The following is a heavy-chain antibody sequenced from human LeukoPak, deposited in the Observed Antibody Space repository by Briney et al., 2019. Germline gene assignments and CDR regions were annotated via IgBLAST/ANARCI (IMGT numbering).Heavy chain of an antibody. D-gene: IGHD6-6*01. CDR1: GYTFPSYF. J-gene: IGHJ4*02. V-gene: IGHV1-46*01. CDR2: INPTGGST. Sequence: ASVKVSCKASGYTFPSYFRHWVRQAPGQGLEWMGIINPTGGSTTYAQKFQGRVTMTRDTSTSTVYMELSSLRSDDTVVYYCARTAARRFDYWGQGTLVTVSS. CDR3: ARTAARRFDY.